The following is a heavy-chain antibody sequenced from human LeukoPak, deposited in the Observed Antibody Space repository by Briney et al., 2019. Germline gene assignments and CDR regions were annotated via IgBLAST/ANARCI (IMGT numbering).Heavy chain of an antibody. CDR1: GFTFSSYW. Sequence: GSLRLSCAASGFTFSSYWMSWVRQAPGEGLEWVANIKQDGSEKYYVDSVKGRFTISRDNAKNSLYLQMNSLRAEDTAVYYCARASYYDFWSGYYFDYWGQGTLVTVSS. J-gene: IGHJ4*02. V-gene: IGHV3-7*01. D-gene: IGHD3-3*01. CDR3: ARASYYDFWSGYYFDY. CDR2: IKQDGSEK.